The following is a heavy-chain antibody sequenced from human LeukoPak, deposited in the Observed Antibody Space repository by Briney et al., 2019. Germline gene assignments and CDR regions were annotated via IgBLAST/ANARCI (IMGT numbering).Heavy chain of an antibody. CDR1: GYSISSGYY. Sequence: PSETLSLTCTVSGYSISSGYYWGWIRQPPGKGLEWIGEINHSGSTNYNPSLKSRVTISVDTSKNQFSLKLSSVTAADTAVYYCARQGSGSRAAFDYLGQGTLVTVSS. J-gene: IGHJ4*02. D-gene: IGHD1-26*01. V-gene: IGHV4-38-2*02. CDR3: ARQGSGSRAAFDY. CDR2: INHSGST.